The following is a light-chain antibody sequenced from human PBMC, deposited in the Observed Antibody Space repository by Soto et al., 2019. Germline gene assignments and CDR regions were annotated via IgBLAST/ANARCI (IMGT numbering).Light chain of an antibody. CDR2: DIT. V-gene: IGLV2-14*03. J-gene: IGLJ3*02. Sequence: QSALTQPASVSGSPGQSITIVWTGTSSDVGVSTYVSWYQQRPGKPPKLMIHDITNRPSGVSKRLSGSKSGSTASLTISGLQAAAEGDYYGSSYTNIHNVVSGVGTQL. CDR3: SSYTNIHNVV. CDR1: SSDVGVSTY.